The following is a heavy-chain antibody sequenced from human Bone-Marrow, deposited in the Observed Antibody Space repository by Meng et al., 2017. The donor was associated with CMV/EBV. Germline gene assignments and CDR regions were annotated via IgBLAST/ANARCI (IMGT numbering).Heavy chain of an antibody. CDR1: GFTFSSYW. Sequence: GSLKISCAASGFTFSSYWMHWVRQAPGKGLVWVSRINSDGSSTSYADSVKGRFTISRDNAKNTLYLQMNSLRAEDTAVYYCARDRYCSSTSCYGDYYYYGMDVRGQGTTVSFSS. CDR2: INSDGSST. D-gene: IGHD2-2*01. V-gene: IGHV3-74*01. J-gene: IGHJ6*02. CDR3: ARDRYCSSTSCYGDYYYYGMDV.